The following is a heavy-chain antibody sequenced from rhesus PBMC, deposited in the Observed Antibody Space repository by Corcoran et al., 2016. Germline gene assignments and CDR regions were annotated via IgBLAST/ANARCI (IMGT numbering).Heavy chain of an antibody. J-gene: IGHJ6*01. Sequence: QVQLVQSGGEIKQPGASVKLSCKASGYTFTSYSMHWVRQAPGQGLAGRGLISPYKGKKGYAQNVQGRVTITTDTSTSTGYMELSSLRSEDTAVYYCTRSTVTTRYGLDSWGQGVVVTVSS. CDR3: TRSTVTTRYGLDS. CDR2: ISPYKGKK. D-gene: IGHD4-35*01. CDR1: GYTFTSYS. V-gene: IGHV1-180*01.